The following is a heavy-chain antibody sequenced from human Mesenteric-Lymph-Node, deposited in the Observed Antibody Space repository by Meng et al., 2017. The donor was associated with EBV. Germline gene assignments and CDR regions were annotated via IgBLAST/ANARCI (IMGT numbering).Heavy chain of an antibody. J-gene: IGHJ4*02. Sequence: VWFVESGGGVVKPGEFLRLSRAASGFTFNYSYMNWIRQAPGKGLEWVSYITKSGTTIYYADSVKGRFTMSRDNANNSLYLQMNSLRAEDTAVYYCARASGLTPYFDYWGQGTLVTVSS. V-gene: IGHV3-11*01. CDR1: GFTFNYSY. CDR3: ARASGLTPYFDY. CDR2: ITKSGTTI. D-gene: IGHD2-8*02.